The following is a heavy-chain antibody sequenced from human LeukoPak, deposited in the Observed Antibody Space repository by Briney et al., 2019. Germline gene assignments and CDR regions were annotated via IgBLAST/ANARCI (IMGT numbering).Heavy chain of an antibody. D-gene: IGHD6-6*01. CDR2: IIPIFGTA. CDR1: GGTFSSYA. Sequence: ASVKVSCKASGGTFSSYAISWVRQAPGQGLEWMGGIIPIFGTANYAQKFQGRVTITADESTSTAYMELSSLRSEDTAVYYCASMDSSSSQSYYYYYYMDVWGKGATVTVSS. CDR3: ASMDSSSSQSYYYYYYMDV. V-gene: IGHV1-69*13. J-gene: IGHJ6*03.